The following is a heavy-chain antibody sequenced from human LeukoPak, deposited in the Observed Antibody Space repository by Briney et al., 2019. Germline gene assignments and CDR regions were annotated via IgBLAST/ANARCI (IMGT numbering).Heavy chain of an antibody. J-gene: IGHJ6*03. Sequence: SETLSLTCTVSGGSISSYYWSWIRQPPGKGLGWIGYIYTSGSTNYNPSLKSRVTISVDTSKNQFSLKLSSVTAADTAVYYCARLGVSSSTAGYYYYMDVWGKGTTVTVSS. CDR1: GGSISSYY. V-gene: IGHV4-4*09. CDR3: ARLGVSSSTAGYYYYMDV. CDR2: IYTSGST. D-gene: IGHD6-6*01.